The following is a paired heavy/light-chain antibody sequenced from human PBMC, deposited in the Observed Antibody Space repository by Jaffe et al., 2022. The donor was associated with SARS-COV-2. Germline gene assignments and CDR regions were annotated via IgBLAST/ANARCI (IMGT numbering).Heavy chain of an antibody. CDR2: IYYSGST. D-gene: IGHD4-17*01. CDR3: ARHGDYFYRFDP. J-gene: IGHJ5*02. CDR1: GGSISRYY. Sequence: QVQLQESGPGLVKPSETLSLTCDVSGGSISRYYWNWIRQSPGKGLEWIGYIYYSGSTNYNPSLKSRVTMSVDTSKNQFSLKLSSVTAADTAVYYCARHGDYFYRFDPWGQGTLVIVPS. V-gene: IGHV4-59*01.
Light chain of an antibody. CDR1: NSDVGGNNY. Sequence: QSALTQPPSASGSPGQSVTISCTGTNSDVGGNNYVSWYQQHPGKAPKLMIYEVTKRPSGVPDRFSGSKSGNTASLTVSGLQTEDEAEYYCSSYGGNSFVFGTGTKVTVL. V-gene: IGLV2-8*01. CDR3: SSYGGNSFV. J-gene: IGLJ1*01. CDR2: EVT.